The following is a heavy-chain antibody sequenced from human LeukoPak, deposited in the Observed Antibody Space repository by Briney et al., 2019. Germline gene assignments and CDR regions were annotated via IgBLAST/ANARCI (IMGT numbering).Heavy chain of an antibody. CDR1: GYTFTGYY. Sequence: ASVRVSCKASGYTFTGYYMHWVRQAPGQGLEWLGRINPKTGGSNYAQNFQGRVTMTSDTSTTTAYMELSSLNSDDTAVYYCATLVSGINYWGQGTLVTVAS. J-gene: IGHJ4*02. V-gene: IGHV1-2*06. CDR3: ATLVSGINY. CDR2: INPKTGGS. D-gene: IGHD1-20*01.